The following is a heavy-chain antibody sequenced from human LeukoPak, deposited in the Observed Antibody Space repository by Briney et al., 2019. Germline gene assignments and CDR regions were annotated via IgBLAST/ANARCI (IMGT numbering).Heavy chain of an antibody. CDR2: ISSSSSYI. CDR3: ARDSGHVDTAMAHDY. D-gene: IGHD5-18*01. V-gene: IGHV3-21*01. CDR1: GFTFSSYG. Sequence: GGSLRLSCAASGFTFSSYGMHWVRQAPGKGLEWVSSISSSSSYIYYADSVKGRFTISRDNAKNSLYLQMNSLRAEDTAVYYCARDSGHVDTAMAHDYWGQGTLVTVSS. J-gene: IGHJ4*02.